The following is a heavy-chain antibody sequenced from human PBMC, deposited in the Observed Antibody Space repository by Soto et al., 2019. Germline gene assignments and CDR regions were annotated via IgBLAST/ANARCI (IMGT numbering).Heavy chain of an antibody. CDR3: ARERSVGYCITTTCPKPLYYYAMDV. CDR2: ISAYNGNT. V-gene: IGHV1-18*04. CDR1: GYTFTTYG. Sequence: ASVKVSCKASGYTFTTYGISWVRQAPGQGLEWMGWISAYNGNTNYAQNLQGRVTITADESTRTASMELSSLRSDDTAVYYCARERSVGYCITTTCPKPLYYYAMDVWGQGTTVTVSS. J-gene: IGHJ6*02. D-gene: IGHD2-2*01.